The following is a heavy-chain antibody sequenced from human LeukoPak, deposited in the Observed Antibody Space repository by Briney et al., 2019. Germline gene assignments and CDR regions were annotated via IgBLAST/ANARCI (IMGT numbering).Heavy chain of an antibody. V-gene: IGHV3-30*18. J-gene: IGHJ5*02. D-gene: IGHD6-13*01. CDR2: ISYDGSNK. Sequence: PGRSLRLSCAASGLTLSSYAIHWFRQAPGKGRNGVAVISYDGSNKYYADSVKGRFTISRDNSKNTLYLQMNSLRAEDTAVYYCAKGSSSWYSRSGFDPWGQGTLVTVSS. CDR1: GLTLSSYA. CDR3: AKGSSSWYSRSGFDP.